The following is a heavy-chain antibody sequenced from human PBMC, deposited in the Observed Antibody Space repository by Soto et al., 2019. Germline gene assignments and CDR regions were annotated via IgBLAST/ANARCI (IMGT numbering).Heavy chain of an antibody. CDR2: IYYRGST. Sequence: SETLSLTCTVSGGSISSGDYYWSWIRQPPGKGLEWIGYIYYRGSTYYNPSLKSRVTISVDTSKNQFSLKLSSVTAADTAVYYCARVRSEEYYDFWSGYLSPIYYFDYWGQGTLVTVSS. D-gene: IGHD3-3*01. V-gene: IGHV4-30-4*01. CDR3: ARVRSEEYYDFWSGYLSPIYYFDY. J-gene: IGHJ4*02. CDR1: GGSISSGDYY.